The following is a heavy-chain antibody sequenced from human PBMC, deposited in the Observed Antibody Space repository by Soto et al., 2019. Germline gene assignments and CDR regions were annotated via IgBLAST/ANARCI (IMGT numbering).Heavy chain of an antibody. CDR3: ARLVPYTVVNNRTYY. J-gene: IGHJ4*02. CDR1: GGTFSSYT. Sequence: SVKVSCKASGGTFSSYTISWVRQAPGQGLEWMGRIIPILGIANYAQKFQGRVTITADKSTSTAYMELSSLRSEDTAVYYCARLVPYTVVNNRTYYWGQGTLVTVSS. D-gene: IGHD2-15*01. V-gene: IGHV1-69*02. CDR2: IIPILGIA.